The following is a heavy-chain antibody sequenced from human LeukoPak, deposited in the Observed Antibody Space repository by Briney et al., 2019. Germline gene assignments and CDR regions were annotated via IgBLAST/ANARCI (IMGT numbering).Heavy chain of an antibody. D-gene: IGHD3-3*01. J-gene: IGHJ1*01. Sequence: SVKVSCKASGGTFSGYAISWVRQAPGQGLEWMGGIIPIFGTANYAQKFQGRVTITADESTSTAYMELSSLRFEDTAVYYCARDRIYYDFWSGSRFFQHWGQGTLVTVSS. CDR1: GGTFSGYA. CDR2: IIPIFGTA. V-gene: IGHV1-69*13. CDR3: ARDRIYYDFWSGSRFFQH.